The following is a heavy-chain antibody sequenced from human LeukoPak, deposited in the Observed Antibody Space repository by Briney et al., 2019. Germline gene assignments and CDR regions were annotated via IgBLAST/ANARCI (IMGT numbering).Heavy chain of an antibody. CDR3: ARDSGTTGEVKFDP. D-gene: IGHD3-10*01. V-gene: IGHV4-4*07. Sequence: SETPSLTCTVSGGSISRYYWSWIRQPAGKGLEWIGRVYTSGSTTYNPSLKSRVTMSIDTSKNQFSLKVSSVTAADTAVYYCARDSGTTGEVKFDPWGQGTLVTVPS. CDR2: VYTSGST. CDR1: GGSISRYY. J-gene: IGHJ5*02.